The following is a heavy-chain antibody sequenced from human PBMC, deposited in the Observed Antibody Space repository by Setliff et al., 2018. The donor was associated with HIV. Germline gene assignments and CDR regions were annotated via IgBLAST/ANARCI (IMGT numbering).Heavy chain of an antibody. J-gene: IGHJ6*03. CDR2: INHDRTT. CDR1: GHSISGYY. Sequence: SETLSLTCSVSGHSISGYYWSWIRQPPGKGLEWIGEINHDRTTNYNPSLKSRVTISVDTSKNQFSLTLNSVTAADTAVYYCARGSRQLTIFGVVFKTNYYFMDVWGKGTAVTVSS. CDR3: ARGSRQLTIFGVVFKTNYYFMDV. V-gene: IGHV4-34*01. D-gene: IGHD3-3*01.